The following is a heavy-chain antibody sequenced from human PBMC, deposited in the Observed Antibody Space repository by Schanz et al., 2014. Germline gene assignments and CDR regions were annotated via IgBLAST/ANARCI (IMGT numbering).Heavy chain of an antibody. D-gene: IGHD5-18*01. CDR2: LTGSGGGT. CDR3: ARGTDTAMEHRPFDY. V-gene: IGHV3-23*01. Sequence: EVKLLESGGHLVQPGGSLRLSCVASGFTFSTYAMSWVRQAPGKGPEWVSSLTGSGGGTYYADSVRGRFTISRDNSKNTLYLQMNNLRAEDTAVYYCARGTDTAMEHRPFDYWGQGTLVTVSS. J-gene: IGHJ4*02. CDR1: GFTFSTYA.